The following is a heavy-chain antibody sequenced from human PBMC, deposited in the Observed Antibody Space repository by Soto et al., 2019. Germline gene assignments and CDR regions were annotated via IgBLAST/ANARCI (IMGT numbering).Heavy chain of an antibody. V-gene: IGHV3-23*01. CDR1: GFTFSSYG. D-gene: IGHD2-21*01. J-gene: IGHJ3*02. Sequence: QLLESGGGLAQPGGSLRLSCAASGFTFSSYGMSWVRQAPGKGLEWVSGISGGGQSTSYADSVKGRFSISRDNFKKTLSLQMSSLRAEDTAVYYCAKSRGIFLTHDAFDIWPQGTMVIVSS. CDR3: AKSRGIFLTHDAFDI. CDR2: ISGGGQST.